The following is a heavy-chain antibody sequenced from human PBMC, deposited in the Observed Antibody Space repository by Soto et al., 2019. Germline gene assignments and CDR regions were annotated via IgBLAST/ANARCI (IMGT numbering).Heavy chain of an antibody. Sequence: QVQLVESGGGVVQPGRSLRLSCAASGFTFSSYAMHWVRQAPGKGLEWVAVISYDGSNKYYADSVKGRFTISRDNPKNTLYLQMNSLRAEDTAVYYCARAPPSTVTFYYGMDVWGQGTTVTVSS. CDR2: ISYDGSNK. V-gene: IGHV3-30-3*01. CDR3: ARAPPSTVTFYYGMDV. D-gene: IGHD4-17*01. J-gene: IGHJ6*02. CDR1: GFTFSSYA.